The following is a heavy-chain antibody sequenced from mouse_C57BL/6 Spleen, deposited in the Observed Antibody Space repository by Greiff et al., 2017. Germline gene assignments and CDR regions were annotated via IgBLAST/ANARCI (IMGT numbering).Heavy chain of an antibody. Sequence: QVQLQQSGAELAKPGASVKISCKASGYAFSSYWMNWVKPRPGKGLEWIGQIYPGDGDPNYNGKFKGKATLTADKSSSTAYMQLSSLTSEDSAVYFCAREGVGGTWFAYWGQGTLVTVSA. CDR2: IYPGDGDP. CDR1: GYAFSSYW. J-gene: IGHJ3*01. CDR3: AREGVGGTWFAY. V-gene: IGHV1-80*01.